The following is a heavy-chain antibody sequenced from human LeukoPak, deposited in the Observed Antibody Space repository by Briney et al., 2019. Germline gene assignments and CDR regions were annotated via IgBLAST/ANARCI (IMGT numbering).Heavy chain of an antibody. CDR3: ARDLDQTGEYYFDY. J-gene: IGHJ4*02. D-gene: IGHD3-10*01. Sequence: GRSLRLSCAASGFTFDDYAIHWVRQVPGKGLEWVSGISWNSAMIVYTDSVKGRFTISRDNAKNSLYLQMNSLRAEDTALYYCARDLDQTGEYYFDYWGQGTLVTVSS. CDR2: ISWNSAMI. V-gene: IGHV3-9*01. CDR1: GFTFDDYA.